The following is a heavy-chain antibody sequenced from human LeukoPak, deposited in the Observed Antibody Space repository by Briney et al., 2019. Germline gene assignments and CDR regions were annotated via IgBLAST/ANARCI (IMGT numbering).Heavy chain of an antibody. CDR1: GSTVSSYF. CDR2: IYDGGST. CDR3: ARDNYILTGYYNALDI. D-gene: IGHD3-9*01. J-gene: IGHJ3*02. V-gene: IGHV3-53*01. Sequence: PGGSLRLSCAASGSTVSSYFMSWVRQAPGKGLEWVSVIYDGGSTDYADSVKGRFTISRDNSKSTLYLQMNSLRAEDTAVYYCARDNYILTGYYNALDIWGQGTLVTVSS.